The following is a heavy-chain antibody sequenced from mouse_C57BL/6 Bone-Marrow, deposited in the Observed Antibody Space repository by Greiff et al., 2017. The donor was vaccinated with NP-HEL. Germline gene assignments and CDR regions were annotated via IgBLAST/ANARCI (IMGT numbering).Heavy chain of an antibody. D-gene: IGHD1-1*01. Sequence: VHVKQSGPELVKPGASVKISCKASGYSFTGYYMHWVKQSHGNILDWNGYIYPYNGVSSYNQKFKGKATLTVDKSSSTAYMELRSLTSEDSAVYYCARGYYGSSYGYWGQGTTLTVSS. J-gene: IGHJ2*01. CDR1: GYSFTGYY. V-gene: IGHV1-31*01. CDR3: ARGYYGSSYGY. CDR2: IYPYNGVS.